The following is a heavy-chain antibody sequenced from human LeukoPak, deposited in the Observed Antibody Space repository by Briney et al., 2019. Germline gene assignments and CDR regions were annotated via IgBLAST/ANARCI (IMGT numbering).Heavy chain of an antibody. D-gene: IGHD3-10*01. CDR3: AREGFSSGSYRFDY. V-gene: IGHV4-59*11. CDR1: GGSISSHY. CDR2: IYYSGST. Sequence: SETLSLTCTVSGGSISSHYWSWIRQPPGKGLEWIGYIYYSGSTNYNPSLKSRVTISIDTSKNQFSLKLNSVTAADTAVYYCAREGFSSGSYRFDYWGQGTLVTVSS. J-gene: IGHJ4*02.